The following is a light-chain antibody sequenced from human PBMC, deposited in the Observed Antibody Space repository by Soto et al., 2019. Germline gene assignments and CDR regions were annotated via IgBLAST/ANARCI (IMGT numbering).Light chain of an antibody. CDR2: DAS. J-gene: IGKJ1*01. V-gene: IGKV3-20*01. Sequence: EIVLTQSPATLSLSPVERATLSCSASQSVSSSYLAWYQQKAGQAPRLLIYDASSRPTDIPARFSGSGSGTDFTLTISSLEPEDFAVYYCQQYGDSLWTFGQGTKVDIK. CDR3: QQYGDSLWT. CDR1: QSVSSSY.